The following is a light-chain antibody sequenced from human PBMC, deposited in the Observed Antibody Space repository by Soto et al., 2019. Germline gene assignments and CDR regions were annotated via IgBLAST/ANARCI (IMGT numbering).Light chain of an antibody. CDR3: QHFGNSRWT. V-gene: IGKV3-20*01. Sequence: EIVLTQSPGTLSSSPGERATLSCRASQSVSSTYLAWYQQRPGQAPRLLIYETSRRASGIPDRFSGSGSGTDFTLIINRLEPEDFAVYFCQHFGNSRWTFGQGTRVEIK. CDR1: QSVSSTY. J-gene: IGKJ1*01. CDR2: ETS.